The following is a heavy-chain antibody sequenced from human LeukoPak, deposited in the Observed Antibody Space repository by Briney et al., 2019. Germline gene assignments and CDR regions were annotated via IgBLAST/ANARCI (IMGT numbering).Heavy chain of an antibody. J-gene: IGHJ4*01. CDR2: IGGRDGGT. V-gene: IGHV3-23*01. CDR1: GVFFNNEA. CDR3: AKWGDYDILTGYYDSDY. Sequence: GGSLIVSWAETGVFFNNEALSWGRHAPEERLEWVSAIGGRDGGTYYADSVKGRFTVSRDDPKNTLYLQMNTLRVEDTAVYYCAKWGDYDILTGYYDSDYWGHGTLVTVSS. D-gene: IGHD3-9*01.